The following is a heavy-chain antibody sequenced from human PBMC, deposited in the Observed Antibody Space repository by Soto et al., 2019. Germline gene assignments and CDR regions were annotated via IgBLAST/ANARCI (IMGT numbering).Heavy chain of an antibody. CDR1: GYTFTGYY. CDR3: ARDVSSGWYAH. Sequence: AAVKVSCKACGYTFTGYYMHWVRQAPGQGLEWMGWINPNSGGTNYAQKFQGRVTMTRDTSISTAYMELSRLRSDDTAVYYCARDVSSGWYAHWGQGTLVTVSS. D-gene: IGHD6-19*01. V-gene: IGHV1-2*02. J-gene: IGHJ5*02. CDR2: INPNSGGT.